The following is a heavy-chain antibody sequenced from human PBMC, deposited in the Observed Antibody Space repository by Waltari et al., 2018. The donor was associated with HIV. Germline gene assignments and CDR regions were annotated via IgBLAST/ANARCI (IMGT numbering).Heavy chain of an antibody. Sequence: EVQLVESGGGLVKPGGSLRLSCAASGITLRNAWMSWVRQATGKGLGWVGRMKSGAEGGATDYAAAVKGSFTISRDDSKHTLYLRMDSLKTEDTAVYYCTTLWYSYDSTDYWGQGTLVTVSS. J-gene: IGHJ4*02. D-gene: IGHD3-22*01. CDR3: TTLWYSYDSTDY. V-gene: IGHV3-15*01. CDR1: GITLRNAW. CDR2: MKSGAEGGAT.